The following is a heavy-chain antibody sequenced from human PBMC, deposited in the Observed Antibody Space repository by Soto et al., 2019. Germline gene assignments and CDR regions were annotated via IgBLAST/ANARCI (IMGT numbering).Heavy chain of an antibody. CDR2: IYSSGST. J-gene: IGHJ5*02. Sequence: PSETLSLTCNVFGGSVSGFYWTWIRQPAGKGLEWIGRIYSSGSTKYNPSLKSRVSMSLDTSRNQFSLNPTSVTAADTAVYYCARGQRFSDWFDPWGQGTLVTVSS. CDR3: ARGQRFSDWFDP. CDR1: GGSVSGFY. V-gene: IGHV4-4*07. D-gene: IGHD3-3*01.